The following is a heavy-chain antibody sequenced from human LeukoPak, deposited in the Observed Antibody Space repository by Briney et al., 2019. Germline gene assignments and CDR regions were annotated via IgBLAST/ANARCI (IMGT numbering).Heavy chain of an antibody. D-gene: IGHD3-3*01. CDR3: ATHTLSQFWSGYYHFDY. CDR2: ILPMFGTS. J-gene: IGHJ4*02. V-gene: IGHV1-69*05. CDR1: GGNFISYA. Sequence: GASVKVSCKASGGNFISYAVSWVRQAPGQGLEWMGGILPMFGTSNYAQKFQGRVTITTDESTTTAYMVLSSLSSEDTAVYYCATHTLSQFWSGYYHFDYWGQGTLVSVSS.